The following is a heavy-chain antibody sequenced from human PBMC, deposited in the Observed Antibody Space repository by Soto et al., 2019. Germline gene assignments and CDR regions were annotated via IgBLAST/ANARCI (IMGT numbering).Heavy chain of an antibody. CDR3: ARGRLGGAAI. CDR2: IDHSGGT. V-gene: IGHV4-34*01. D-gene: IGHD3-16*01. CDR1: GGSFSGYY. Sequence: ETLSLTCAVYGGSFSGYYWSWIRQPPGKGLEWIGEIDHSGGTNYNPSLKSRVTISVDTSKNQFSLKLSSVTAADTAVYYCARGRLGGAAIWCQRTLGT. J-gene: IGHJ4*02.